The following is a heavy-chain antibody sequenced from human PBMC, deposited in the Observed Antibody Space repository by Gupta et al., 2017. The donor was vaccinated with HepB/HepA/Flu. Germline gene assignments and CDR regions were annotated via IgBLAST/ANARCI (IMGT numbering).Heavy chain of an antibody. J-gene: IGHJ4*02. V-gene: IGHV5-51*01. CDR2: IYPGDSST. CDR1: GYTSSTYW. CDR3: ARLRNVMTISPVIPCDY. Sequence: EVQLAQSAADVTKPGESLKISCKGSGYTSSTYWIGWVRQMPGKGREWMGVIYPGDSSTRDSPSFEGKVTSSADKAISTAYLQWSSLKASDTAIYYCARLRNVMTISPVIPCDYWGQGTLVTVSS. D-gene: IGHD1-14*01.